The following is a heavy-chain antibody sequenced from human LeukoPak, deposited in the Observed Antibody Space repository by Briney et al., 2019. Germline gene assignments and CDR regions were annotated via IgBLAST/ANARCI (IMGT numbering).Heavy chain of an antibody. V-gene: IGHV3-11*04. CDR2: ISSSGSTI. CDR3: ARDFPSYYYDSSGYYDAFDI. Sequence: PGGSLRLSCAASGFTFSDYYMSWIRQAPGKGPEWVSYISSSGSTIYYADSVKGRFTISRDNAKNSLYLQMNSLRAEDTAVYYCARDFPSYYYDSSGYYDAFDIWGQGTMVTVSS. J-gene: IGHJ3*02. CDR1: GFTFSDYY. D-gene: IGHD3-22*01.